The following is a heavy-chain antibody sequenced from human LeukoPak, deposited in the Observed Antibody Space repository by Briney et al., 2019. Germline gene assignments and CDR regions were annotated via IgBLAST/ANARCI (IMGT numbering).Heavy chain of an antibody. V-gene: IGHV1-69*04. CDR3: AKVLGGCCSSTSCYFFDY. Sequence: SVKVSCKASGGTFSSYAISWVRQAPGQGLEWMGRIIPILGIANYAQKFQGRVTITADKSTSTAYMELSSLRSEDTAVYYCAKVLGGCCSSTSCYFFDYWGQGTLVTVSS. CDR1: GGTFSSYA. J-gene: IGHJ4*02. D-gene: IGHD2-2*01. CDR2: IIPILGIA.